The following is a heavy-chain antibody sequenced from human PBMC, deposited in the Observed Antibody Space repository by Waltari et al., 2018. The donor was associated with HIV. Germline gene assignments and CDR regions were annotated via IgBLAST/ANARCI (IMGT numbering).Heavy chain of an antibody. V-gene: IGHV3-30-3*01. CDR2: ISNDGSKK. J-gene: IGHJ4*02. D-gene: IGHD7-27*01. CDR1: GFTFSNFG. CDR3: VRALGDY. Sequence: QVQLVESGGGVVQPGKSLRPSCAASGFTFSNFGMHWVRQAPGKGLEWVALISNDGSKKYYADSVKGRFTISRANSKNTLYLQMNSLRPDDTAVYYCVRALGDYWGQGTLVTISS.